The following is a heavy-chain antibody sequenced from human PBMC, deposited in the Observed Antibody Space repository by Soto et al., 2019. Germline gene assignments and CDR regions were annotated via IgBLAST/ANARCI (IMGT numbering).Heavy chain of an antibody. CDR3: ARVERLYYNGMDV. Sequence: EASVKVSCKASGYTFTSYAMHWVRQAPRQRLEWMGWINAGNGNTKYSQKFQGRVTITRDTSASTAYMELSSLRSEDTAVYYCARVERLYYNGMDVWGQGTTVTVSS. J-gene: IGHJ6*02. V-gene: IGHV1-3*01. D-gene: IGHD1-1*01. CDR1: GYTFTSYA. CDR2: INAGNGNT.